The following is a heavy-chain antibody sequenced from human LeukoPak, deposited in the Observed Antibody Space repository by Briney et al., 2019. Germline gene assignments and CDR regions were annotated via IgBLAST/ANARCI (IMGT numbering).Heavy chain of an antibody. CDR1: GGSISSSSYY. D-gene: IGHD6-6*01. V-gene: IGHV4-39*01. CDR3: ARCSSSSPYNWFDP. Sequence: PSETLSLTCTVSGGSISSSSYYWGWIRQPPGKGLEWIGSIYYSGSTFYNPSHKSRVTISVDTSKNQFSLKLSSVTAADTAVYYCARCSSSSPYNWFDPWGQGTLVTVSS. J-gene: IGHJ5*02. CDR2: IYYSGST.